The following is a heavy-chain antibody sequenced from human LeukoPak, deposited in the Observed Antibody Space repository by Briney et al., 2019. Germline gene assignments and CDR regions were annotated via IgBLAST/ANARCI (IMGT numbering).Heavy chain of an antibody. J-gene: IGHJ4*02. CDR1: GFTFSSYS. D-gene: IGHD3-16*01. V-gene: IGHV3-21*01. CDR2: ISSSSSYI. CDR3: ARESGGEEYYFDY. Sequence: PGGSLRLSCAASGFTFSSYSMNWVRQAPGKGLEWVSSISSSSSYIYYADSVKGRLTISRDNAKNSLYLQMNSLRAEDTAVYYCARESGGEEYYFDYWGQGTLVTVSS.